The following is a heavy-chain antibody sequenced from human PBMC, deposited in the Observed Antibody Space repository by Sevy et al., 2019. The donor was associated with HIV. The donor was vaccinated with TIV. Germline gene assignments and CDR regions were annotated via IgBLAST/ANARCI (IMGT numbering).Heavy chain of an antibody. J-gene: IGHJ4*02. CDR2: INPSGGYT. Sequence: ASVKVACKASGYTFRNFDIHWVRQAPGQGLESMGLINPSGGYTNYAQSLQGRVTMTRDTSATTVYMELRSLRSEDTAVYYCARMLSCGGACYYFDSWGQGTLVTVSS. V-gene: IGHV1-46*04. CDR3: ARMLSCGGACYYFDS. D-gene: IGHD2-21*02. CDR1: GYTFRNFD.